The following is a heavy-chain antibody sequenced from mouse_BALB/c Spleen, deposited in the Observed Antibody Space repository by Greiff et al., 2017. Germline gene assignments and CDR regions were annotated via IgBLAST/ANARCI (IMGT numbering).Heavy chain of an antibody. CDR3: TRGGYSGDFDY. Sequence: QVHVKQSGAELVKPGASVKLSCKASGYTFTSYYMYWVKQRPGQGLEWIGEINPSNGGTNFNEKFKSKATLTVDKSSSTAYMQLSSLTSEDSAVYYCTRGGYSGDFDYWGQGTTLTVSS. J-gene: IGHJ2*01. CDR2: INPSNGGT. CDR1: GYTFTSYY. D-gene: IGHD2-3*01. V-gene: IGHV1S81*02.